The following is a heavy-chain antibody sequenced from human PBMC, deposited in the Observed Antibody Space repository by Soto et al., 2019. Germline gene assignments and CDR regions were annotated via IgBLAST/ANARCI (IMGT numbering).Heavy chain of an antibody. Sequence: EEQMVESGGGLVKPGGSLRLSCETSGFTFSSYSMNWVRQAPGKGLEWVASISTSGTHTFYASSVRGRFTISRDNAKNSLYLQMNSLRVEDTAVYYCASSEYCGAACSSPSWFDPWGQGTVVTVSS. CDR3: ASSEYCGAACSSPSWFDP. J-gene: IGHJ5*02. D-gene: IGHD2-21*02. CDR2: ISTSGTHT. V-gene: IGHV3-21*06. CDR1: GFTFSSYS.